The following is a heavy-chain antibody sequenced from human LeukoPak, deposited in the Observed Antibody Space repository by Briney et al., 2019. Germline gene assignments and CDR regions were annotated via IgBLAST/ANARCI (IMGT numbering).Heavy chain of an antibody. Sequence: PGGSLRLSCAASGFTFSSYAMHWVRQAPGKGLEWVAVISYDGSNKYYADSVKGRFTISRDNSKNTLYLQMNSLRAEDTAVYYCARAGGGYYDYYFDYWGQGTLVTVSS. CDR3: ARAGGGYYDYYFDY. V-gene: IGHV3-30-3*01. D-gene: IGHD3-22*01. CDR2: ISYDGSNK. J-gene: IGHJ4*02. CDR1: GFTFSSYA.